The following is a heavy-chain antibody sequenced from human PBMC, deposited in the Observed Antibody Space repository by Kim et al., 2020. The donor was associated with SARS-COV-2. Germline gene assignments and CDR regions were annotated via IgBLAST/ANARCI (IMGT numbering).Heavy chain of an antibody. CDR2: INHSGST. J-gene: IGHJ4*02. CDR1: GGSFSGYY. V-gene: IGHV4-34*01. CDR3: ARGPRGDYVWGSYRYGAPTVTFDY. Sequence: SETLSLTCAVYGGSFSGYYWSWIRQPPGKGLEWIGEINHSGSTNYNPSLKSRVTISVDTSKNQFSLKLSSVTAADTAVYYCARGPRGDYVWGSYRYGAPTVTFDYWGQGTLVTVSS. D-gene: IGHD3-16*02.